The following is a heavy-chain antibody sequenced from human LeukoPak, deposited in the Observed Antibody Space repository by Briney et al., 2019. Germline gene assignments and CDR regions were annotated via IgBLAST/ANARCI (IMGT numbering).Heavy chain of an antibody. J-gene: IGHJ6*03. CDR3: ARRGSSWHYYYYYYMDV. CDR1: GGSLSGYY. D-gene: IGHD6-13*01. Sequence: SETLSLTCAVYGGSLSGYYWSWIRQPPGKGLEWIGEINHSGSTNYNPSLKSRVTISVDTSKNQFSLKLSSVTAADTAVYYCARRGSSWHYYYYYYMDVWGKGTTVTISS. CDR2: INHSGST. V-gene: IGHV4-34*01.